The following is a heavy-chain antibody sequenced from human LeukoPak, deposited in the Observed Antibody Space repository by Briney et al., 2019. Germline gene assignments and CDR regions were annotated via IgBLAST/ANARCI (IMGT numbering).Heavy chain of an antibody. D-gene: IGHD2-15*01. V-gene: IGHV1-46*01. CDR1: GYIFTSYY. Sequence: ASVKVSCKASGYIFTSYYMYWVRQAPGQGLEWMGIINPSGGSIRYAQKFQGRVTMTRDTSTSTVYMELSSLRSEDTAVYYCARDPSVAATLRGDYWGQGTLVTVSS. J-gene: IGHJ4*02. CDR2: INPSGGSI. CDR3: ARDPSVAATLRGDY.